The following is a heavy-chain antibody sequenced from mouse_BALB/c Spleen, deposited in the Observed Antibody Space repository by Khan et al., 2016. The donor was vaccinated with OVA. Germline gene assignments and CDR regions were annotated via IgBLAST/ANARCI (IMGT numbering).Heavy chain of an antibody. CDR1: GYTFTNYW. D-gene: IGHD2-1*01. V-gene: IGHV1-5*01. CDR3: ARNGFGNYESWDY. J-gene: IGHJ2*01. Sequence: VQLKQSGTVLARPGASVKMSCKASGYTFTNYWMHWVKQRPGQGLEWIGTIFPGNSDTNYNQKFTGKAKLTAVTSPSTAYMELSSLTNEDSAAYYGARNGFGNYESWDYWGQGTTLTVSS. CDR2: IFPGNSDT.